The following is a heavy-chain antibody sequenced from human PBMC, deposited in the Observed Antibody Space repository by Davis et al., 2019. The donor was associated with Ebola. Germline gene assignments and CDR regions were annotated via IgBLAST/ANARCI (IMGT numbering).Heavy chain of an antibody. CDR3: ARGQPAYDSSGYYSEYYYYYGMDV. CDR1: GYTFTSYG. Sequence: ASVKVSCKASGYTFTSYGITWVRQAPGQGLERMGWINPNSGGTNYAQTFQGRVTMTRDTSISTAYMELSRLRSDDTAVYYCARGQPAYDSSGYYSEYYYYYGMDVWGKGTTVTVSS. CDR2: INPNSGGT. D-gene: IGHD3-22*01. V-gene: IGHV1-2*02. J-gene: IGHJ6*04.